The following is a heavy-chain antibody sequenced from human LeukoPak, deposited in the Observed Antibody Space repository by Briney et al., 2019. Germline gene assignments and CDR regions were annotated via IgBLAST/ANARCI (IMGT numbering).Heavy chain of an antibody. CDR1: GGTFSSYA. J-gene: IGHJ4*02. CDR3: ARETRGGYYDSSGYDNFDY. D-gene: IGHD3-22*01. CDR2: IIPIFGTA. Sequence: EASVKVSCKASGGTFSSYAISWVRQAPGQGLEWMGGIIPIFGTANYAQKFQGRVTITADKSTSTAYMELSSLRSEDTAVYYCARETRGGYYDSSGYDNFDYWGQGTLVTVSS. V-gene: IGHV1-69*06.